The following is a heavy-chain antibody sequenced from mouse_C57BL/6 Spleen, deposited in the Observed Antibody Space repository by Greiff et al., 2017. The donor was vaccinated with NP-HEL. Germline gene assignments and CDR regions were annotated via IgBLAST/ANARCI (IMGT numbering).Heavy chain of an antibody. CDR1: GFTFSSYG. D-gene: IGHD4-1*01. CDR2: ISSGGSYT. Sequence: EVMLVESGGDLVKPGGSLKLSCAASGFTFSSYGMSWVRQTPDKRLEWVATISSGGSYTYYPDSVKGRFTISRDNAKYTLYLQMSSLKSEDTAMYYCARVPPTGTGDYWGQGTTLTVSS. V-gene: IGHV5-6*01. J-gene: IGHJ2*01. CDR3: ARVPPTGTGDY.